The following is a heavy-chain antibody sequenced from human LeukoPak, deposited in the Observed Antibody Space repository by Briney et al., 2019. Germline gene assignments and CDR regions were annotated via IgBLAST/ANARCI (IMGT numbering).Heavy chain of an antibody. D-gene: IGHD3-9*01. CDR1: GYTFTSYG. J-gene: IGHJ4*02. Sequence: SVKVSCKASGYTFTSYGISWVRQAPGQGLEWMGWISAYNDNTNYAQKLQGRVTMTTDTSTSTAYMELRSLRSDDTAVYYCARVHYDILTGYSYFDYWGQGTLVTVSS. V-gene: IGHV1-18*01. CDR2: ISAYNDNT. CDR3: ARVHYDILTGYSYFDY.